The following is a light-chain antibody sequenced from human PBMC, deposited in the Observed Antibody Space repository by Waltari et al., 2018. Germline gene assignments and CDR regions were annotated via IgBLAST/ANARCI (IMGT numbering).Light chain of an antibody. J-gene: IGKJ2*01. CDR3: QQLSIYPYT. V-gene: IGKV1-9*01. Sequence: IQLTQSPSSLSASVGDRVTITCRASQGISSNLAWYQQKPGKAPELLIFAASTLQSGVPSRFSGSGSRTDFTLTISSLQPEDFATYYCQQLSIYPYTFGQGTKLEIE. CDR2: AAS. CDR1: QGISSN.